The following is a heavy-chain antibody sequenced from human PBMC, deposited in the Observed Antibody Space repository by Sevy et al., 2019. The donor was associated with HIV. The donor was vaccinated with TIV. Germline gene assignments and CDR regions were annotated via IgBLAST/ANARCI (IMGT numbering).Heavy chain of an antibody. D-gene: IGHD3-3*01. V-gene: IGHV3-21*01. J-gene: IGHJ6*02. CDR1: GLSFSDYN. CDR3: ARDKTILEGRYGMDV. CDR2: ISSGSGYI. Sequence: GGSLRLSCAASGLSFSDYNMNWVRQAPGKGLEWVSVISSGSGYIYYADSMKGRFTISRDNAKNSLYLQLNSLRAEDTAVYYCARDKTILEGRYGMDVWGQWTTVTVSS.